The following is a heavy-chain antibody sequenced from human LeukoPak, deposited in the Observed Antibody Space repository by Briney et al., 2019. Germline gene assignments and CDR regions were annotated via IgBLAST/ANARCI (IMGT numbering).Heavy chain of an antibody. CDR3: AKDVGYDSSGYSSDY. CDR1: GFTFDDYA. D-gene: IGHD3-22*01. CDR2: ISWNSGSI. J-gene: IGHJ4*02. V-gene: IGHV3-9*01. Sequence: GGSLRLSCAASGFTFDDYAMHWVRQAPGKGLEWVSGISWNSGSIGYADSVKGRFTISRDNAKNSLYLQMSSLRAEDTALYYCAKDVGYDSSGYSSDYWGQGTLVTVSS.